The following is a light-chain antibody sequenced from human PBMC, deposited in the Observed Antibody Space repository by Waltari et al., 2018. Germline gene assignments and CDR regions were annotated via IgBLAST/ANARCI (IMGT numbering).Light chain of an antibody. V-gene: IGLV3-1*01. CDR3: QAWGDSVAV. Sequence: SYELTQPPSVSVFPGQTASIACSGDRLGEQYTFWYQMKPGQSPQLLMFQDDRRPSGSPERFSCSNAGNTATLTISGTQAMDEADYYCQAWGDSVAVFGGGTKLTVL. CDR1: RLGEQY. CDR2: QDD. J-gene: IGLJ2*01.